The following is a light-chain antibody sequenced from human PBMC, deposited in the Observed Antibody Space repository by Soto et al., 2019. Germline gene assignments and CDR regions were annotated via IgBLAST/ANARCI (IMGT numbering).Light chain of an antibody. CDR1: QSINNK. V-gene: IGKV3-15*01. CDR2: GAS. J-gene: IGKJ1*01. Sequence: EIVMTQSPATLSVSPGERATLSCRASQSINNKLAWYQQKPGQAPRLLIYGASARAAGIPARFSGSGSGTEFTLTISSLQSEDFAVYYCQQYYSWKTFGQGTKVDIK. CDR3: QQYYSWKT.